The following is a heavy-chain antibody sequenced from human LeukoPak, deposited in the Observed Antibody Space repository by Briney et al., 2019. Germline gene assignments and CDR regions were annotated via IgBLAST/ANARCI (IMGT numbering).Heavy chain of an antibody. CDR2: ISSTSRTT. Sequence: GGSLRLSCEASGFTFSTYSMNWVRQAPGKGLEWVSYISSTSRTTYYADSVKGRFTISRDNAKNTLYLQMNSLRAEDTAVYYCARDEEDSTSWPGKNPDYWGQGTLVTVSS. V-gene: IGHV3-48*01. CDR3: ARDEEDSTSWPGKNPDY. J-gene: IGHJ4*02. CDR1: GFTFSTYS. D-gene: IGHD2-2*01.